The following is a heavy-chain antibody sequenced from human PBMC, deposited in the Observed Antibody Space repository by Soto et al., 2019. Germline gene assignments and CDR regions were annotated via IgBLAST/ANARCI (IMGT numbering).Heavy chain of an antibody. CDR3: ARVEERSSHSYAPNDSLNHHFYYGMYV. CDR2: IMPVSDTP. Sequence: GASVKVSCKASGGTFRKYVISWVREATGQGHEWMGGIMPVSDTPNYAPSFQGRATITADESKSTAYMELSGLRSDDTAVYHCARVEERSSHSYAPNDSLNHHFYYGMYVWGQGTTVTLSS. CDR1: GGTFRKYV. V-gene: IGHV1-69*13. D-gene: IGHD1-1*01. J-gene: IGHJ6*02.